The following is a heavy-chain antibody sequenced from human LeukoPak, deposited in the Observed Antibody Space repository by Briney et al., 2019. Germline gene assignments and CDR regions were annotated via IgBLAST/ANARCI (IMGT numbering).Heavy chain of an antibody. CDR1: GDSISGNICY. CDR3: ARNCSVYSPSGEKHNWFEP. CDR2: IYYSGST. Sequence: SETLSLTCSVSGDSISGNICYCGWIRQPPGKGLEWVGSIYYSGSTHYTPALKSRLTISVDTSKNHFSLKLTSVTAGDTAVYYCARNCSVYSPSGEKHNWFEPWGRGTQVTVSS. D-gene: IGHD2-15*01. J-gene: IGHJ5*02. V-gene: IGHV4-39*07.